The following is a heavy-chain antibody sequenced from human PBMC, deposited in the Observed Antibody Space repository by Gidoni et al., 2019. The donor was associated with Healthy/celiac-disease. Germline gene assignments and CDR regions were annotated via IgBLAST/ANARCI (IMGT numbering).Heavy chain of an antibody. V-gene: IGHV5-51*01. CDR3: ARRGIYDFWIGYGMDV. Sequence: EVPLVQSGAEVKQPGESLKIACKGSGDSFTTYWIAWVRQLPGKGLEWMGILTPGASDTSYSPSFQGQVTISADKSISTAYLQWSSLKASDTAMYYCARRGIYDFWIGYGMDVWGHGTTVTVSS. CDR1: GDSFTTYW. D-gene: IGHD3-3*01. J-gene: IGHJ6*02. CDR2: LTPGASDT.